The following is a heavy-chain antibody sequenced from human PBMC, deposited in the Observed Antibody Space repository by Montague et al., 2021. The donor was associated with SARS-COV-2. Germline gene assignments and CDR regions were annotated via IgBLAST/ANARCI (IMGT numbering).Heavy chain of an antibody. CDR1: GGSISSYF. CDR3: ARDGDSSSWYWFDP. CDR2: IHYSGST. D-gene: IGHD6-13*01. Sequence: SETLSLTCTVSGGSISSYFWSWIRQPPGKGLEWIGYIHYSGSTNYNPSLKSRVTISVDTSKNQFSLKLRSATAADTAVYYCARDGDSSSWYWFDPWGQGTLVTVSS. J-gene: IGHJ5*02. V-gene: IGHV4-59*13.